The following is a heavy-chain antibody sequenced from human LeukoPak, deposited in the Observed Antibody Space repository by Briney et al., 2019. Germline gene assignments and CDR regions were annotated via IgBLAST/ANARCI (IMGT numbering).Heavy chain of an antibody. D-gene: IGHD3-10*01. CDR3: ARDPGPLWFGELLYVYYGMDV. J-gene: IGHJ6*02. Sequence: GGSLRLSCAASGFTFSSYSMNWVRQAPGKGLEWVSSISSSSSCIYYADSVKGRFTISRDNAKNSLYLQMNSLRAEDTAVYYCARDPGPLWFGELLYVYYGMDVWGQGTTVTVSS. V-gene: IGHV3-21*01. CDR1: GFTFSSYS. CDR2: ISSSSSCI.